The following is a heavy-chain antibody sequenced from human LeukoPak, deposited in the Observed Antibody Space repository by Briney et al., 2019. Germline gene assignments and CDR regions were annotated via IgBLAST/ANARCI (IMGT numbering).Heavy chain of an antibody. J-gene: IGHJ4*02. Sequence: GGSLRLSCAASGFTFNTYSMNWVRQAPGKGLEWVAVIPYDGSNKYYADSVKGRFTISRENSKNRLYLQMNSLRAEDTAVYYCARAEGYGGELDSWGQGTLVTVSS. CDR1: GFTFNTYS. CDR3: ARAEGYGGELDS. V-gene: IGHV3-30*13. CDR2: IPYDGSNK. D-gene: IGHD4-23*01.